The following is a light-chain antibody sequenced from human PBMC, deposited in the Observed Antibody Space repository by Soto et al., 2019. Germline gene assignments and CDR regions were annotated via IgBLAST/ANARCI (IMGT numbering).Light chain of an antibody. CDR1: SSNIGAYYD. Sequence: QSVLTQPPSVSGAPGQRVTISCTGTSSNIGAYYDVNWYQIVPGKAPKLLISRNNNRPSEVPDRFSGSKSDTSASLAITGLQSEDEAEYYCQSFETALSSSIFGGGTPLTVL. V-gene: IGLV1-40*01. CDR3: QSFETALSSSI. CDR2: RNN. J-gene: IGLJ2*01.